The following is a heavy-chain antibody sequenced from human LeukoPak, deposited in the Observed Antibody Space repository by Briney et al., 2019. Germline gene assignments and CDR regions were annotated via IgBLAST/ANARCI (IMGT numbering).Heavy chain of an antibody. D-gene: IGHD1-20*01. CDR1: GFTFSSYA. Sequence: GGSLRLSCAASGFTFSSYAMSWVRQAPGKGLEWVGRIKSKADGETIDYAAPVKGRFTFSRDDSKNMLYLQMNSLKSEDTAVYYCSTLTSRGLSDSWGQGTLVTVSS. V-gene: IGHV3-15*01. CDR3: STLTSRGLSDS. CDR2: IKSKADGETI. J-gene: IGHJ4*02.